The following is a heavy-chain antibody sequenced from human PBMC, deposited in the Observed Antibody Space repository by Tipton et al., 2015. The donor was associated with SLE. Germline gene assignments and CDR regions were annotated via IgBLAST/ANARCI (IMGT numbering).Heavy chain of an antibody. Sequence: SLRLSCAASGFTFDNYEMNWVRQAPGKGLEWVSYISDSGTIMSYADSVKGRFTVSRDNAKKSLYLQLDSLRAEDTAVYYWARDRRWEYYYGIDVWGQGTTVTVTS. CDR3: ARDRRWEYYYGIDV. D-gene: IGHD4-23*01. V-gene: IGHV3-48*03. J-gene: IGHJ6*02. CDR1: GFTFDNYE. CDR2: ISDSGTIM.